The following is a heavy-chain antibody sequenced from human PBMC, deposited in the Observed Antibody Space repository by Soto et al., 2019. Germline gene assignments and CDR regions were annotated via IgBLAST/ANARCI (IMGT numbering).Heavy chain of an antibody. V-gene: IGHV3-64*01. CDR3: ARDTKSGSYSLDY. Sequence: EVQLVESGGGLVQPGGSLRLSCAASGFTFSSYAMHWVRQPPGKGLEYVSAISSNGGSTYYANSVKGRFTISRDNSKNTLYLQMGSLRAEDMAVYYCARDTKSGSYSLDYWGQGTLVTVSS. CDR2: ISSNGGST. D-gene: IGHD1-26*01. J-gene: IGHJ4*02. CDR1: GFTFSSYA.